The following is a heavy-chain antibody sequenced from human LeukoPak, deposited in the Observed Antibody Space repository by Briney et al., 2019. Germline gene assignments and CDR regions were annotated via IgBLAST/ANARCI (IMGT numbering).Heavy chain of an antibody. CDR2: IIAYNGNT. CDR3: ARDLGYSRRYYDFSD. Sequence: ASVKVSCKASGYTFTSYGISWVRQAPGQGLEWMGWIIAYNGNTNYAQKLQGRVTMTTDTSTSTAYMELSRLTSDDTAVYYCARDLGYSRRYYDFSDWGQGTLVTVSS. D-gene: IGHD3-3*01. V-gene: IGHV1-18*01. CDR1: GYTFTSYG. J-gene: IGHJ4*02.